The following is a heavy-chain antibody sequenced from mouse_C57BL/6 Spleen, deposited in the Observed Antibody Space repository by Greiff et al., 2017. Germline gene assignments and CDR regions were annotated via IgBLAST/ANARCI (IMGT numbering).Heavy chain of an antibody. Sequence: EVKVEESGPGLVKPSQSLSLTCSVTGYSITSGYYWNWIRQFPGNKLEWMGYISYDGSNNYNPSLKNRISITRDTSKNQFFLKLNSVTTEDTATYYCARDHYGSSYFDYWGQGTTLTVSS. D-gene: IGHD1-1*01. CDR2: ISYDGSN. V-gene: IGHV3-6*01. CDR3: ARDHYGSSYFDY. J-gene: IGHJ2*01. CDR1: GYSITSGYY.